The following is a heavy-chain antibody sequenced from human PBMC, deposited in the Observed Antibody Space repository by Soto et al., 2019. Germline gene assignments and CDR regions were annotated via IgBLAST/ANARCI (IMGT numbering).Heavy chain of an antibody. CDR1: GGPFSSYT. J-gene: IGHJ4*02. Sequence: QVQLVQSGAEVKKPGSSVKVSCKVSGGPFSSYTLSWVRQAPGQGPEWMGEIIPLFGTTYYVQGLQGRPTIAADVPTNTAYMELSSLTSVDTALYYCVRASIAASGFDSWGQGTLVTVS. CDR2: IIPLFGTT. V-gene: IGHV1-69*12. D-gene: IGHD6-13*01. CDR3: VRASIAASGFDS.